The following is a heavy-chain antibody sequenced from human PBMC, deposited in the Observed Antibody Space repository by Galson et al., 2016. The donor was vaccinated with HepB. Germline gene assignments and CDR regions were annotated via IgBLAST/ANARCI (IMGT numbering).Heavy chain of an antibody. CDR1: GLTFSRYW. Sequence: SLRLSCAASGLTFSRYWMHWVRQAPGKGLAWVSRINGDGSGVNYTDSVKGRFTISRDNARNTLYLQMNSLRADDTDVYFCASGSWSGYAPFDYWGQGIQVAVST. CDR2: INGDGSGV. CDR3: ASGSWSGYAPFDY. J-gene: IGHJ4*02. V-gene: IGHV3-74*01. D-gene: IGHD3-3*01.